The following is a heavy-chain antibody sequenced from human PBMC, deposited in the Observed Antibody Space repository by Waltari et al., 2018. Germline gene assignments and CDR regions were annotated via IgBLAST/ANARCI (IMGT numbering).Heavy chain of an antibody. Sequence: EVQLVESGGGLVQPGGSRTLSCVPPALPRRTHPPPLRPQAPGTGLEWVSVIYSGGSTFYADSVKGRFTISRDNSKNALYLQMSSLRAEDTAVYFCASCSRSSCYQGGFDYWGQGTLVTFTS. CDR2: IYSGGST. CDR3: ASCSRSSCYQGGFDY. CDR1: ALPRRTHP. D-gene: IGHD2-2*01. V-gene: IGHV3-53*01. J-gene: IGHJ4*02.